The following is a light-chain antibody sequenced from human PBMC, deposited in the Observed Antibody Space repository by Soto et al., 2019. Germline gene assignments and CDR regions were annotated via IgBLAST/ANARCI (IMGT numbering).Light chain of an antibody. Sequence: DIQMTQSPSTLSASIGDRVTSTCRASQSITTFLAWYQQKPGKAPQILIYDASKLEPGVPSRLSGGGSGTEFTLTISSLQPDDFATYYCQQYSTYPLTFGGGTRWIS. CDR3: QQYSTYPLT. J-gene: IGKJ4*01. CDR2: DAS. V-gene: IGKV1-5*01. CDR1: QSITTF.